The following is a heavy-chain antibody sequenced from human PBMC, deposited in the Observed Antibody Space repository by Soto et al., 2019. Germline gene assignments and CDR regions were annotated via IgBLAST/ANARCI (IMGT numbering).Heavy chain of an antibody. CDR1: GFTFSSYE. J-gene: IGHJ6*02. D-gene: IGHD3-9*01. V-gene: IGHV3-48*03. CDR3: ARDRRYFDWLPTRIYGMDV. Sequence: EVPLVESGGGLVQPGGSLRLSCAASGFTFSSYEMNWVRQAPGKGLEWVSYISSSGSTIYYADSVKGRFTISRDNAKNSLYLQMNSLRAEDTAVYYCARDRRYFDWLPTRIYGMDVWGQGTTVTVSS. CDR2: ISSSGSTI.